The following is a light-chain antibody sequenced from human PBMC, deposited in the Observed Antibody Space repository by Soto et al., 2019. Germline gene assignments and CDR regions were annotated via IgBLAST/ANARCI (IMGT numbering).Light chain of an antibody. CDR3: QQYSNWPPIT. J-gene: IGKJ1*01. CDR1: HSVTTH. Sequence: EIVLTQSPDTLSLSPGERATLSCWASHSVTTHLAWYQQKPGQAPRLLIYDTSTRATGIPARFSGSGSGTEFTFTISSLQSEDFAVYYCQQYSNWPPITFGQGTKVDIK. V-gene: IGKV3-15*01. CDR2: DTS.